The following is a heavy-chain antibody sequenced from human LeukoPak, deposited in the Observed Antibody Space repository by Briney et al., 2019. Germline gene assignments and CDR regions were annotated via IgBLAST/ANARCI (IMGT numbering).Heavy chain of an antibody. CDR3: AKKEGDTYAPWYMDA. Sequence: HPGGSLRLSCAASGFTFSDFAMSWVRQAPGKGLEWVSGTIGSGATTFYADSVKGRFTISRDNSKNTLFLQMNSLRAEDTATYYCAKKEGDTYAPWYMDAWGKGTTVTVSS. CDR1: GFTFSDFA. J-gene: IGHJ6*03. D-gene: IGHD2-21*02. CDR2: TIGSGATT. V-gene: IGHV3-23*01.